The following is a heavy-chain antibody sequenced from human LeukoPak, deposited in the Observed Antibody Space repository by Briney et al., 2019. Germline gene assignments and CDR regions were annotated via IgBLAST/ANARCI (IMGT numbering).Heavy chain of an antibody. D-gene: IGHD3-10*01. J-gene: IGHJ5*02. CDR3: ARDLQYYYGSGSSNWFDP. CDR2: INPNSGGT. CDR1: GYTFTGYY. V-gene: IGHV1-2*02. Sequence: ASVKVSCKASGYTFTGYYMHWVRQAPGQGLEWMGWINPNSGGTNYAQKFQGRVTMTRDTSISTAYMELSRLRSDDTAVYYCARDLQYYYGSGSSNWFDPWGQGTLVTVSP.